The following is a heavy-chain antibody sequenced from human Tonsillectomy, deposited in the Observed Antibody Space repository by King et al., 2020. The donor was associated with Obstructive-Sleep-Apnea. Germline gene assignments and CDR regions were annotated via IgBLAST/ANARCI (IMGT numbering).Heavy chain of an antibody. Sequence: VQLVESGGGLVQPGGSLRLSCAASGFTFSSYWMHWVRQAPEKGLVWVSRINRDGSSTTYADPVKGRFTISRDDAKNTLHLQMNSLRAEDTAVYYCARSFNDMDVWGQGTTVTVSS. CDR2: INRDGSST. V-gene: IGHV3-74*01. D-gene: IGHD3-16*01. J-gene: IGHJ6*02. CDR1: GFTFSSYW. CDR3: ARSFNDMDV.